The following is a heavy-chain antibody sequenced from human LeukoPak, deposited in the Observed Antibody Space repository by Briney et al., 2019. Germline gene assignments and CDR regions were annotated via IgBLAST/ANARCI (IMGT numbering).Heavy chain of an antibody. D-gene: IGHD5-12*01. V-gene: IGHV3-23*01. Sequence: GGSLRLSCAASGFTLRNYDINWVRQAPGKGLEWVSVIRGSTGSTYYADSVKGRFTISRDDSKNTLYLQMNSLRAEDTAVYYCAKEREYSGYEPLPNDYWGQGTLVTVSS. J-gene: IGHJ4*02. CDR2: IRGSTGST. CDR3: AKEREYSGYEPLPNDY. CDR1: GFTLRNYD.